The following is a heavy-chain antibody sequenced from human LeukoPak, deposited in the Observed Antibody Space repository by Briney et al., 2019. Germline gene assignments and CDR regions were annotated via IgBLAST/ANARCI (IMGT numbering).Heavy chain of an antibody. V-gene: IGHV3-48*03. J-gene: IGHJ4*02. Sequence: GGSLRLSCAASGFTFSSYEMNWVRQAPGKGLEWVSYISSSGSTIYYADSVKGRLTISRDNAKNSLYLQVNSLRAEDTAVYYCARENGGLWFGELFHRPDYWSQGTLVTVSS. CDR3: ARENGGLWFGELFHRPDY. D-gene: IGHD3-10*01. CDR2: ISSSGSTI. CDR1: GFTFSSYE.